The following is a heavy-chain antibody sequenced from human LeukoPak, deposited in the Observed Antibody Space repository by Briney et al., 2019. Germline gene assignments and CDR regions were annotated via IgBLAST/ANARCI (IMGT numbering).Heavy chain of an antibody. V-gene: IGHV4-61*01. J-gene: IGHJ4*02. CDR3: ARSQYYDILTGYYF. CDR2: IYYSGST. CDR1: GYSISSGYY. D-gene: IGHD3-9*01. Sequence: SETLSLTCTVSGYSISSGYYWSWIRQPPGKGLEWIGYIYYSGSTNYNPSLKSRVTISVDTSKNQFSLKLSSVTAADTAVYYCARSQYYDILTGYYFWGQGTLVTVSS.